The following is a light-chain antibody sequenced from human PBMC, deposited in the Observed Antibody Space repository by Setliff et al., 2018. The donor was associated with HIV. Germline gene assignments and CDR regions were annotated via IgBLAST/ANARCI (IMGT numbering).Light chain of an antibody. CDR1: QSVSNNY. CDR3: HQYGSSYT. J-gene: IGKJ2*01. Sequence: EIVLTQSPGTLSLSPGERATLSCRASQSVSNNYLAWYQHKPGQAPRLLIYGASGSAPGIPERFSGSGSGTDFTLTISRLEPEDFAVYYCHQYGSSYTFGQGTKVDIK. V-gene: IGKV3-20*01. CDR2: GAS.